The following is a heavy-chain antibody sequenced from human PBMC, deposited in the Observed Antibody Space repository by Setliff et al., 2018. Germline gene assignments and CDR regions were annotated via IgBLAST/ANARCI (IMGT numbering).Heavy chain of an antibody. CDR1: GGTFSNYG. J-gene: IGHJ3*02. CDR2: TIPMFGTT. D-gene: IGHD7-27*01. CDR3: AREPLWGSHDAFDI. V-gene: IGHV1-69*05. Sequence: ASVKVSCKASGGTFSNYGVSWVRQAPGQGLEWMGGTIPMFGTTNYARKFQGRVTIITDESTSTAYMELSSLRSDDTAVYYCAREPLWGSHDAFDIWGQGTMVTVSS.